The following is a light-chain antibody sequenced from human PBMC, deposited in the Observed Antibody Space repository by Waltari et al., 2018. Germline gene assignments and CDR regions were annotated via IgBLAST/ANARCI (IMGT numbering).Light chain of an antibody. J-gene: IGKJ4*01. CDR2: DVS. V-gene: IGKV3-11*01. Sequence: DIVLTQSPATLSLSPGERATLSYRASQSVANYLAWYQQKPGQAPRLLISDVSNRATDIPARFSGSGFATDFTLTISDLKPEDIAVYYCQQRNKWPVTFGGGTKVEIK. CDR1: QSVANY. CDR3: QQRNKWPVT.